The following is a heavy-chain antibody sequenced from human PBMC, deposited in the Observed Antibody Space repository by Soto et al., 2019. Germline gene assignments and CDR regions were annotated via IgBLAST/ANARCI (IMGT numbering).Heavy chain of an antibody. V-gene: IGHV3-23*01. Sequence: EVQLLESGGGLVQPGGSLRLSCAASGFTFSSYSISWVRQAPGKGLEWASTVSGSGLNTYYADSVKGRFTISRDNSKNSVFLQMNSLRAEDTAVYYCARVFSNPRPGLGSFDSWGQGTLVTVSS. CDR3: ARVFSNPRPGLGSFDS. CDR2: VSGSGLNT. J-gene: IGHJ4*02. D-gene: IGHD6-19*01. CDR1: GFTFSSYS.